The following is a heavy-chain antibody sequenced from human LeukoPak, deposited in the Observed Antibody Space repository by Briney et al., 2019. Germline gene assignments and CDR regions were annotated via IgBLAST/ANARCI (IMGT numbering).Heavy chain of an antibody. D-gene: IGHD1-26*01. Sequence: PGRSLRLSCAASGFTFSSYVMHWVRQAPGKGLEWVAVIWYDGSNKYYADSVKGRFTISRDNSKNTLYLQMNSLRAEDTAVYYCAKDLYGELSPSPFDYWGQGTLVTVSS. CDR2: IWYDGSNK. CDR3: AKDLYGELSPSPFDY. V-gene: IGHV3-33*06. CDR1: GFTFSSYV. J-gene: IGHJ4*02.